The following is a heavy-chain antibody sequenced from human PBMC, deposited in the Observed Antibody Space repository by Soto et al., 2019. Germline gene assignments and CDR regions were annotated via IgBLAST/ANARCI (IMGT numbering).Heavy chain of an antibody. CDR2: ISNDGSKT. V-gene: IGHV3-30*18. CDR1: GFTFNSYA. Sequence: QVQLVESGGGVVQPGKSLRLSCATSGFTFNSYALHWVRQAPGKGLDWVALISNDGSKTFYADSVKGRFTISRDTAKNTLFLQMNSLTAEDTAVYFCAKAGEIFGLVIFASLDFWGQGNLVAVSS. CDR3: AKAGEIFGLVIFASLDF. D-gene: IGHD3-3*01. J-gene: IGHJ4*02.